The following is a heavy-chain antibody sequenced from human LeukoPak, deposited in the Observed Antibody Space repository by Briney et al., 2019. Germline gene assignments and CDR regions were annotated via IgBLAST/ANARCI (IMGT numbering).Heavy chain of an antibody. V-gene: IGHV3-23*01. CDR2: ISGSGGST. D-gene: IGHD1-26*01. CDR1: GFTFSSYA. Sequence: PGGSLRLSCAASGFTFSSYAMSWVRQAPGKGLERASAISGSGGSTYYADSVKGRFTISRDNSKNTLYLQMNSLRAEDTAVYYCAKDREGGFDYWGQGTLVTVSS. J-gene: IGHJ4*02. CDR3: AKDREGGFDY.